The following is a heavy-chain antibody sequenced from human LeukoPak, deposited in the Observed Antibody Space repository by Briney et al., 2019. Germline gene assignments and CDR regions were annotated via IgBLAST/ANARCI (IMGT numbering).Heavy chain of an antibody. CDR2: IYYTGST. V-gene: IGHV4-59*01. J-gene: IGHJ3*02. D-gene: IGHD2-21*02. CDR1: GGSIGTNY. Sequence: MASETLSLTCTVSGGSIGTNYWNWIRQPPGKGLKWLCYIYYTGSTSYNPSLKSRVTMSVDTSKNLFSLKLTSVTAADTAVYYCASSRGVVTAYDIWGQGTMVTVSS. CDR3: ASSRGVVTAYDI.